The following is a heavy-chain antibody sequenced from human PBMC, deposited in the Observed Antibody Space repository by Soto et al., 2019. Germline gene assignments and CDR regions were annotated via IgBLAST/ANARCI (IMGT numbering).Heavy chain of an antibody. CDR3: AKSPASSSGCYDY. Sequence: QVPLVESGGGVVQPGRSLRLSCAASGFTFSSYAMHWVRQAPGKGLEWVAVISYDGSNKYYADSVKGRFTISRDNSKNTLYLQMNSLRAEDTAVYYCAKSPASSSGCYDYWGQGTLVTVSS. CDR2: ISYDGSNK. D-gene: IGHD6-19*01. V-gene: IGHV3-30-3*01. J-gene: IGHJ4*02. CDR1: GFTFSSYA.